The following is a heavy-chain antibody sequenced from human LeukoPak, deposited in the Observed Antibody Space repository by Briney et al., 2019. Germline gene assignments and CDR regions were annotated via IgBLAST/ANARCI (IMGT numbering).Heavy chain of an antibody. CDR1: GFTFSSYE. Sequence: GGSLRLSCAASGFTFSSYEMNWVRQAPGKGLEWVSYISPSGSSIYYADSVKGRFTISRDNAKNLLFLQMNSLRAEDTAVYYCASGGRISSWGQGTLVTVSS. D-gene: IGHD3-16*01. V-gene: IGHV3-48*03. CDR2: ISPSGSSI. CDR3: ASGGRISS. J-gene: IGHJ4*02.